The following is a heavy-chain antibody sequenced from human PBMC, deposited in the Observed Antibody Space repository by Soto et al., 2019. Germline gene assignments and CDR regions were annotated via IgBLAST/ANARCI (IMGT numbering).Heavy chain of an antibody. CDR2: IYWDDDR. V-gene: IGHV2-5*02. CDR1: GSPLSTNGLD. D-gene: IGHD3-9*01. Sequence: GSGPTPVYPTQFLTLTCTFSGSPLSTNGLDETWIRQPPGKALEWLALIYWDDDRRYNPSLKSRLTITKDTSKNQVVLTMTNMDPLDSATYYCAHRYANAPGYFYAWGRGPLVPASP. CDR3: AHRYANAPGYFYA. J-gene: IGHJ5*02.